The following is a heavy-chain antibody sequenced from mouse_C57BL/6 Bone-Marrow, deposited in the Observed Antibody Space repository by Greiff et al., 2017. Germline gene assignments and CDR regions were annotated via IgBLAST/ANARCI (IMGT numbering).Heavy chain of an antibody. V-gene: IGHV5-17*01. CDR2: ISSGSSTI. D-gene: IGHD1-1*01. CDR3: ARHPYYGSSYGYFDY. J-gene: IGHJ2*01. Sequence: EVKLVESGGGLVKPGGSLKLSCAASGFTFSDYGMHWVRQAPEKGLEWVAYISSGSSTIYYADTVKGRFTISRDNAKNTLFLQMTSLRYEDTAMYYCARHPYYGSSYGYFDYWGKGTTLTVSS. CDR1: GFTFSDYG.